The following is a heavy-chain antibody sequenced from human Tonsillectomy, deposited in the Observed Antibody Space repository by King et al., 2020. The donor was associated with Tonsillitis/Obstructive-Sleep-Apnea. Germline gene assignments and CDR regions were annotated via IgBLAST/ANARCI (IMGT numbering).Heavy chain of an antibody. D-gene: IGHD7-27*01. CDR1: GYTFTGYY. CDR3: ASNWGSHSHFEY. V-gene: IGHV1-2*02. J-gene: IGHJ4*02. CDR2: INPNTGGT. Sequence: VQLVESGAEVKKPGASVKVSCRASGYTFTGYYIHWVRQAPGQGLEWMGWINPNTGGTNYAQKFQGRVTLTRDTSISTAYMELSRLRSDDTAVYYCASNWGSHSHFEYWGQGTLVTVSS.